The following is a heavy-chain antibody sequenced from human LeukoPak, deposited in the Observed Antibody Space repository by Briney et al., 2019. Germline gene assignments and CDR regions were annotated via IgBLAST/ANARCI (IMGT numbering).Heavy chain of an antibody. J-gene: IGHJ4*02. D-gene: IGHD6-6*01. CDR3: AKDPGRSIAARRGGYYFDY. CDR2: ISGSGGST. Sequence: GGSLRLSCAASGFTFSSYAMCWVRQAPGKGLEWVSAISGSGGSTYYADSVKGRFTISRDNSKNTLYLQMNSLRAEDTAVYYCAKDPGRSIAARRGGYYFDYWGQGTLVTVSS. V-gene: IGHV3-23*01. CDR1: GFTFSSYA.